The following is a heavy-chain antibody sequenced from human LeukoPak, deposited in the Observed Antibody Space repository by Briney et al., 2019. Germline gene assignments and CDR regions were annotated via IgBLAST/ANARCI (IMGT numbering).Heavy chain of an antibody. V-gene: IGHV3-48*04. Sequence: GGSLRLSCAASGFIFSSYNMNWVRQAPGKGLEWVSYISSTRGNIYYADSVKGRFTISRDNAKNSLYLQMNSLRAEDTAVYYCARDTAAAVWEHYYYYMDVWGEGTTVTVSS. J-gene: IGHJ6*03. D-gene: IGHD6-13*01. CDR2: ISSTRGNI. CDR3: ARDTAAAVWEHYYYYMDV. CDR1: GFIFSSYN.